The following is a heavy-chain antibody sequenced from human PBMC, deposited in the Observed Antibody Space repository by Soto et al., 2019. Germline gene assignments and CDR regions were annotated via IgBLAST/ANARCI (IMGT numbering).Heavy chain of an antibody. J-gene: IGHJ4*02. CDR2: VRTKNNNYAT. D-gene: IGHD3-22*01. CDR3: TSYDNSGYFYLNY. CDR1: GFTFSASA. V-gene: IGHV3-73*02. Sequence: EVQLVESGGGLVQPGSSLRLSCAASGFTFSASAIHWVRQASGKGLEWVGRVRTKNNNYATTYAASVTGRFTISRDDSRNTAFLQMSSLKTEDTAIYYCTSYDNSGYFYLNYWGQGTLGTVSS.